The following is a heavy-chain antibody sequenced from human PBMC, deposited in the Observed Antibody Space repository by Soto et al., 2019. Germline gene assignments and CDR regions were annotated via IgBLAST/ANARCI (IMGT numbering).Heavy chain of an antibody. CDR2: INHSGST. J-gene: IGHJ4*02. Sequence: QVQLQQWGAGLLKPSETLSLTCAVYGGSFSGYYWSWIRQPPGKGLEWIGEINHSGSTNYNPSLKSRVTISVDTSKNQFSLKLSSVTAADTAVYYCARSVVVAAAIQGPFDYWGQGTLVTVSS. CDR3: ARSVVVAAAIQGPFDY. V-gene: IGHV4-34*01. D-gene: IGHD2-15*01. CDR1: GGSFSGYY.